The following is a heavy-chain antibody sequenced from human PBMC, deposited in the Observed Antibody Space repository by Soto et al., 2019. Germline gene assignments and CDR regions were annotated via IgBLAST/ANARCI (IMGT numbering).Heavy chain of an antibody. CDR1: GGYFSDYY. CDR2: INHSGDT. V-gene: IGHV4-34*01. Sequence: QVQLQQWGAGLLKPSETLSLTCAVYGGYFSDYYWSWLRQTPEKGLEWIGEINHSGDTKYNPSLESRVTISVDTSKSQFSLKLNSVTAADTAVYYCARTGGMDVWGQGATVTVSS. CDR3: ARTGGMDV. J-gene: IGHJ6*02.